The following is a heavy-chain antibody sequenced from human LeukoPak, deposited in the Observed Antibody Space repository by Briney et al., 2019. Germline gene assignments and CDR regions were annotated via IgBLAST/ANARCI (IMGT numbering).Heavy chain of an antibody. CDR1: GYTFTSFG. CDR3: ARDRVYDYSNPRGFDY. D-gene: IGHD4-11*01. CDR2: ISGYNGKT. J-gene: IGHJ4*02. Sequence: ASVKVSCKASGYTFTSFGISWVRQAPGQGLEWMGWISGYNGKTNYARNLQGRVTVTTDTSTSTTYMELRSLRSDDTAVYYCARDRVYDYSNPRGFDYWGQGTLVTVSS. V-gene: IGHV1-18*01.